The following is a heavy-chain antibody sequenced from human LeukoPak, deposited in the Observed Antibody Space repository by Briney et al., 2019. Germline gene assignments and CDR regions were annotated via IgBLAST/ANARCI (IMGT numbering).Heavy chain of an antibody. J-gene: IGHJ6*02. D-gene: IGHD5-18*01. V-gene: IGHV3-11*01. CDR2: ISSGSTI. CDR3: ARDGPWDTAMVNSYGMDV. Sequence: GGSLRLSCAASGFTFSDYYMSWIRQAPGKGLEWVSYISSGSTIYYADSVKGRFTIFRDNAKNSLYLQMNSLRAEDTAVYYCARDGPWDTAMVNSYGMDVWGQGTTVTVSS. CDR1: GFTFSDYY.